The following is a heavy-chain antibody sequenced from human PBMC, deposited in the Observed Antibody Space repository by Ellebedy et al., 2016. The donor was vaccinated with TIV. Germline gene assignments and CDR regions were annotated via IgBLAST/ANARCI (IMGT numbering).Heavy chain of an antibody. D-gene: IGHD3-22*01. J-gene: IGHJ4*02. CDR1: GFTFSNFW. V-gene: IGHV3-7*03. Sequence: GESLKISXAASGFTFSNFWMTWVRQAPGKGLEWVANIKPDGSEKYYVDSVKGRFTISRDNAKNSLYLQMNSLRAEDTAVYYCAKSDSSGYVYFDYWGQGTLVTVSS. CDR2: IKPDGSEK. CDR3: AKSDSSGYVYFDY.